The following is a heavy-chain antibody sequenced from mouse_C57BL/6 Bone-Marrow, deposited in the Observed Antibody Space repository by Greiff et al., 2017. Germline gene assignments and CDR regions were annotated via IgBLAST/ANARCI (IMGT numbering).Heavy chain of an antibody. Sequence: VKLQQSGAELARPGASVKLSCKASGYTFTSYGISWVKQRTGQGLEWIGEIYPRSGNTYYNEKFKGKATLTADKSSSTAYMELRSLTSEDSAVYFCAYYGYFDVWGTGTTVTVSS. CDR2: IYPRSGNT. J-gene: IGHJ1*03. V-gene: IGHV1-81*01. CDR1: GYTFTSYG. CDR3: AYYGYFDV.